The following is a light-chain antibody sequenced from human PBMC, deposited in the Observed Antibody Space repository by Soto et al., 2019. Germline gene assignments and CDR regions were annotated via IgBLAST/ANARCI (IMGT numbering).Light chain of an antibody. CDR2: DVS. V-gene: IGLV2-14*01. CDR1: SSDVGGYKY. CDR3: SSYTRSNTLV. Sequence: QSALTQPASVSGSPGQSITISCTGTSSDVGGYKYVSWYQQHPGKAPKLMIYDVSNRPSGVSNRFSGSKSGNTASLTISGLQAEDEADYYCSSYTRSNTLVFGGGTKVTVL. J-gene: IGLJ2*01.